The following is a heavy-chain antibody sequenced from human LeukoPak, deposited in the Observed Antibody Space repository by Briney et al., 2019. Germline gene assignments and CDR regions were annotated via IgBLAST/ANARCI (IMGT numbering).Heavy chain of an antibody. J-gene: IGHJ5*02. V-gene: IGHV3-74*01. Sequence: GGSLRLSCAASGLTFSSYWTHWVRQAPGKGLVWVSRISSDGSSTNYADSVKGRFSVSRDNAKNTLFLLMNSLRAEDTAVYYCARGGHCSSISCSPYNWIDPWGQGTLVTVSS. D-gene: IGHD2-2*01. CDR3: ARGGHCSSISCSPYNWIDP. CDR2: ISSDGSST. CDR1: GLTFSSYW.